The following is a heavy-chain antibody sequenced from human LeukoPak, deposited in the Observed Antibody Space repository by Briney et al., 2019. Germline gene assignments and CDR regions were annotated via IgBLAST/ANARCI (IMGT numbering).Heavy chain of an antibody. Sequence: KPSETLSLTCTVSGGSIRTSTYYWGWLRQPPGKGLEWIGSMSYTGHSYYNSSLQSRVTISVDTSQNQFSLKLSSVTAADTAVYYCARRIMVTLGEPGRFDPWGQGTLVTVSS. J-gene: IGHJ5*02. CDR2: MSYTGHS. D-gene: IGHD3-16*01. CDR3: ARRIMVTLGEPGRFDP. CDR1: GGSIRTSTYY. V-gene: IGHV4-39*01.